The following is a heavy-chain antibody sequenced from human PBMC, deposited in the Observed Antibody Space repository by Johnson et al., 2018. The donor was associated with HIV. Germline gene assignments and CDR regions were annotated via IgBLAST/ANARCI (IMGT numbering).Heavy chain of an antibody. V-gene: IGHV3-11*04. Sequence: QVLLVESGGGLVKPGGSLRLSCAPSGFTFSDYYMSWMRQAPGQGLEWVSYISSSGSNIYKADSVKGRFTISRDNAKNSLFLQMNSLRAEDTAVYYCAKGLVYADPDDAFDSWGQGTMVTVSS. CDR2: ISSSGSNI. CDR1: GFTFSDYY. CDR3: AKGLVYADPDDAFDS. J-gene: IGHJ3*02. D-gene: IGHD2-8*01.